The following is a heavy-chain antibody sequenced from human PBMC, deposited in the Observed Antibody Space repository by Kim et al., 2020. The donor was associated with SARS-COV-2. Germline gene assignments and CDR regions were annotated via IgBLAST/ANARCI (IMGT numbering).Heavy chain of an antibody. Sequence: SETLSLTCPVSGGSVSSGSYFWSWIRQPPGKGLEWIGYIYYSGNTNYNPSIKSRVTMSVDTSKNQFSLKLRSVTTADTAVYYCARAPNDFWSGYPYYFDYWGQGTLVTVSS. CDR3: ARAPNDFWSGYPYYFDY. V-gene: IGHV4-61*01. J-gene: IGHJ4*02. CDR2: IYYSGNT. CDR1: GGSVSSGSYF. D-gene: IGHD3-3*01.